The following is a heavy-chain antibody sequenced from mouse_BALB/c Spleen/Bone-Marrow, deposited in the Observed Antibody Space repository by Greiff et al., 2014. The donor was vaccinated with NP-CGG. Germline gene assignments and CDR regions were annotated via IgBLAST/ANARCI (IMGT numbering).Heavy chain of an antibody. CDR2: IRNKPNGYTT. CDR1: GFTFTDYF. CDR3: ARDYSGYFDF. D-gene: IGHD5-1*01. J-gene: IGHJ2*01. Sequence: EVQVVESGGGLVQPGGSLRLSCTTSGFTFTDYFMTWVRQPPGKALEWLGFIRNKPNGYTTEYNPSVKGRFTISRDNSQGILYLQMNTLRAEDSAIYYCARDYSGYFDFWGQGTTLTVYS. V-gene: IGHV7-3*02.